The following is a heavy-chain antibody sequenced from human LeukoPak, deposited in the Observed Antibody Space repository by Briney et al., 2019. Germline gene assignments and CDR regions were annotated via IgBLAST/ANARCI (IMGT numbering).Heavy chain of an antibody. V-gene: IGHV1-2*02. CDR2: INPNSGGT. Sequence: ASVKVSCKASGYTFTGYYMHWVRQAAGQGLEWMGWINPNSGGTNYAQKFQGRVTMTWDTSTSTVYMELSSLRSEDTAVYYCARNPVTTKYFDYWGQGTLVTVSS. CDR1: GYTFTGYY. D-gene: IGHD4-17*01. J-gene: IGHJ4*02. CDR3: ARNPVTTKYFDY.